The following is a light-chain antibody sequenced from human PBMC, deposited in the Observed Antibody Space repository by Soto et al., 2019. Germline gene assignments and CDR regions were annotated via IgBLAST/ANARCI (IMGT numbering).Light chain of an antibody. CDR2: TSS. J-gene: IGKJ4*01. V-gene: IGKV1-27*01. CDR1: QGIGNY. Sequence: DIHMTQSPTSLSASVGDRVTITCRAGQGIGNYLAWYQQKPGKVPKLMIYTSSTLQSGVPSRFSGSGSGTDGTITISNLQPEDGSTYYCQKHNAAPLTFGGGTKVDIK. CDR3: QKHNAAPLT.